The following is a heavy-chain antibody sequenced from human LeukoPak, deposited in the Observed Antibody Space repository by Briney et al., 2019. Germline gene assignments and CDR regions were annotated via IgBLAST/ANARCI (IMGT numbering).Heavy chain of an antibody. CDR3: ATGRWGVDY. J-gene: IGHJ4*02. Sequence: ASVKVSCKAFGYTFTSYYMHWVRQAPGQGLEWMGWINPHSGDTNYAHKFQGRVTMTRDTSISTAYMELSRLRSDDTAVYYCATGRWGVDYWGQGTLVTVSS. V-gene: IGHV1-2*07. CDR1: GYTFTSYY. D-gene: IGHD3-16*01. CDR2: INPHSGDT.